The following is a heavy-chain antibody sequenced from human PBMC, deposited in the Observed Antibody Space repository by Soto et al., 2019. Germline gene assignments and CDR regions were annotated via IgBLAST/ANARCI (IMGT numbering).Heavy chain of an antibody. V-gene: IGHV5-51*01. Sequence: GASLKISCEGSGYRFTSYLIGWVRQIPGKGLGWMGIIYPGDSDTRYSPSFQGQVTISADKSISTAYLQWSSLKASDTAMYYCARQASTIFGVVKDYYYYYGMDVWGQGTTVTVSS. D-gene: IGHD3-3*01. J-gene: IGHJ6*02. CDR1: GYRFTSYL. CDR2: IYPGDSDT. CDR3: ARQASTIFGVVKDYYYYYGMDV.